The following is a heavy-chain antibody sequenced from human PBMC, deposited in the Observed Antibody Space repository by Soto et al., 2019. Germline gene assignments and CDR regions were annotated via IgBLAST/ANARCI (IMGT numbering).Heavy chain of an antibody. D-gene: IGHD2-2*01. CDR3: ARVDIVVVPAENWFDP. CDR1: GYTFTSYD. CDR2: MNPNSGNT. J-gene: IGHJ5*02. Sequence: ASVKVSCKASGYTFTSYDINWVRQATGQGLEWMGWMNPNSGNTGYAQKFQGRVTMTRDTSISTAYMELRSLRSDDTAVYYCARVDIVVVPAENWFDPWGQGTLVTVSS. V-gene: IGHV1-8*01.